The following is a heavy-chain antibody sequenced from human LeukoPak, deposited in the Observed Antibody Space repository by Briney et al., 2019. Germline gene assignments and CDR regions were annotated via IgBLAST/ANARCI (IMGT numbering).Heavy chain of an antibody. V-gene: IGHV3-7*01. CDR1: GLTFSSSW. Sequence: GSLRLSCAASGLTFSSSWMNWVRQAPGKGLEWLANINPAGSQKDYVDSVKGRFTISRDNAKDSVFLQMNNLRAEDTAVYYCARYSGSFPGWLDPWGPGTLVTVSS. CDR3: ARYSGSFPGWLDP. J-gene: IGHJ5*02. CDR2: INPAGSQK. D-gene: IGHD1-26*01.